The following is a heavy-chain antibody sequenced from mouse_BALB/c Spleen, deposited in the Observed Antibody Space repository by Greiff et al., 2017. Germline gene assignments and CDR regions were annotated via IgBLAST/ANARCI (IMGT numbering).Heavy chain of an antibody. V-gene: IGHV1S137*01. Sequence: VKLQESGAELVRPGVSVKISCKGSGYTFTDYAMHWVKQSHAKSLEWIGVISTYYGDASYNQKFKGKATMTVDKSSSTAYMELARLTSEDSAIYYCARMLTGTAWFAYWGQGTLVTVSA. J-gene: IGHJ3*01. CDR1: GYTFTDYA. D-gene: IGHD4-1*01. CDR3: ARMLTGTAWFAY. CDR2: ISTYYGDA.